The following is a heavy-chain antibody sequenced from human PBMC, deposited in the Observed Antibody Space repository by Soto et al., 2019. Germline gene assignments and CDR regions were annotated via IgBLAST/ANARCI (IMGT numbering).Heavy chain of an antibody. CDR3: ARDFNWNPGIDY. D-gene: IGHD1-20*01. V-gene: IGHV3-48*03. CDR1: GFTFSSYE. J-gene: IGHJ4*02. Sequence: GSLILSCAASGFTFSSYEMNWVRQAPGKGLEWVSYISSSGSTIYYADSVKGRFTISRDNAQNSLYLHMNSLRAEDTAVYYCARDFNWNPGIDYWGQGTLVTVSS. CDR2: ISSSGSTI.